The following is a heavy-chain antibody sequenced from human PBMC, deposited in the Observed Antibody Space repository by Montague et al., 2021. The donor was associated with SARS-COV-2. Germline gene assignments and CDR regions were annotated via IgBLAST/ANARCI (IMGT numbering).Heavy chain of an antibody. CDR2: ISANGNF. CDR3: ASDAYYSGPGRGNHGEFDL. CDR1: GDSITPYGDSIGGYC. V-gene: IGHV4-4*07. Sequence: SETLSLTCSVSGDSITPYGDSIGGYCWRWIRQPAVKGLECIRRISANGNFDYSRPLNSLVSISMDTSKQEFSMSLSSVTAADTAVYYCASDAYYSGPGRGNHGEFDLWGQGILVTVSS. J-gene: IGHJ5*02. D-gene: IGHD2/OR15-2a*01.